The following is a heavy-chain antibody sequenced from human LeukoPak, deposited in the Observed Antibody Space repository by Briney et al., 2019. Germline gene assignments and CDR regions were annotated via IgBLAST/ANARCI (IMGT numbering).Heavy chain of an antibody. CDR3: ARDPQRRSDY. V-gene: IGHV3-7*01. CDR2: IQPDGSEK. D-gene: IGHD6-25*01. Sequence: HPGGSLRLSCVASGFTFSSYWMTWVRQAPGKGLEWVATIQPDGSEKYYVDSVKGRFTISRDNAKNSLYLQMNDLRGEDTAVYYCARDPQRRSDYWGQGTLVTVSS. J-gene: IGHJ4*02. CDR1: GFTFSSYW.